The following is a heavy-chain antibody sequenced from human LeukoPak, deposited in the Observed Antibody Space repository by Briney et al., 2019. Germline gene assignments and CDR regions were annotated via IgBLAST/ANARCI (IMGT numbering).Heavy chain of an antibody. Sequence: GESLKISCKGSGYSFTNYWIGWVRQMPGKGLEWMGIIYPGDSDTRYSPSFQGQVTISADKSISTAYLQWGSLKASDTAMYYCARRADTAMVDFDYWGQGTLVTVSS. J-gene: IGHJ4*02. CDR1: GYSFTNYW. D-gene: IGHD5-18*01. CDR2: IYPGDSDT. CDR3: ARRADTAMVDFDY. V-gene: IGHV5-51*01.